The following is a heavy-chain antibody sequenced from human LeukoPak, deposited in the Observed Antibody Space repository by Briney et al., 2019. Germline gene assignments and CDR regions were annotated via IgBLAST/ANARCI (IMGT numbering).Heavy chain of an antibody. CDR3: ARDKSVGATPLDY. J-gene: IGHJ4*02. Sequence: GGSLRLSCAASGFMFDDYGMSWVRQAPGKGLEWVSGINWNGGRTGYADSVKGRFTISRDNAKNCLYLQMNSLRAEDTAVYYCARDKSVGATPLDYWGQGTLVTVSS. CDR1: GFMFDDYG. CDR2: INWNGGRT. D-gene: IGHD1-26*01. V-gene: IGHV3-20*04.